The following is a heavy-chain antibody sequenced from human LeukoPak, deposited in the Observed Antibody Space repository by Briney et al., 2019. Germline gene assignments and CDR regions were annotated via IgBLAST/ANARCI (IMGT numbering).Heavy chain of an antibody. CDR2: TYYRSRWAN. CDR1: GDSVSSKSAA. CDR3: AREADYGGNSAEFDC. J-gene: IGHJ4*02. D-gene: IGHD4-23*01. V-gene: IGHV6-1*01. Sequence: SQTLSLTCAISGDSVSSKSAAWTWIRQSPSRGLEWLGRTYYRSRWANDYAVSVESRITINPDTSKNQFSLLLSSVTPADTAVYYCAREADYGGNSAEFDCWGQGILVTVSS.